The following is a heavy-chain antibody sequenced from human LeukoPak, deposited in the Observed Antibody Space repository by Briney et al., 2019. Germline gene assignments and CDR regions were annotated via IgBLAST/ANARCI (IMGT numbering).Heavy chain of an antibody. CDR3: AREDKGTHDY. CDR1: GCTFSSYT. Sequence: PGGSLRLSCAASGCTFSSYTMHWVRQAPGKGLEYVSTISSNGGSTYYANSVKGRFTISRDNSKNTLYLQMGSLRAEDMAVYYCAREDKGTHDYWGQGTLVTVSS. CDR2: ISSNGGST. D-gene: IGHD2-15*01. J-gene: IGHJ4*02. V-gene: IGHV3-64*01.